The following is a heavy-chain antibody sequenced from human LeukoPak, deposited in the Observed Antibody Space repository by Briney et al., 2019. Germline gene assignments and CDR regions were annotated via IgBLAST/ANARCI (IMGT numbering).Heavy chain of an antibody. CDR2: IYYSVTT. D-gene: IGHD3/OR15-3a*01. J-gene: IGHJ4*02. CDR3: ASYSPDWDFDY. V-gene: IGHV4-4*07. CDR1: GVSVTNHY. Sequence: PSETLSLTCTVSGVSVTNHYWSWIRQPAGKGLEWIGLIYYSVTTNYNPSLKGRVSMSVDTSKDQFSLKVNSVTAADTAVYYCASYSPDWDFDYWGQGTLVTVSS.